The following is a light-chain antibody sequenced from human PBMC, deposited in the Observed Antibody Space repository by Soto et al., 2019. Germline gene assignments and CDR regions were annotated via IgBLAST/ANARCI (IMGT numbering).Light chain of an antibody. V-gene: IGKV3-11*01. J-gene: IGKJ4*01. CDR1: QSVSIY. CDR3: KQRVDWLT. CDR2: DAS. Sequence: EIVLTQSPATLSLSPGERATLSCRASQSVSIYLAWYQQRPGQAPRLLIYDASNSATGIPARFSGSGSGTDFTLTISSLEPEDFAVYYCKQRVDWLTFGGGTKVEIK.